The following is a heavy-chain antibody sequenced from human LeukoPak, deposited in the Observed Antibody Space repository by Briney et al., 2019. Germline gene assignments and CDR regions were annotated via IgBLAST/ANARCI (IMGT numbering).Heavy chain of an antibody. CDR1: GGTFSSYA. Sequence: ASVKVSCKASGGTFSSYAISWVRQAPGQGLEWMGGIIPIFGTANYAQKFQGRVTITADESTSTAYMELSSLRSEDTAVYYCARGGYHDSSGLFDYWGQGTLVTVSS. CDR3: ARGGYHDSSGLFDY. V-gene: IGHV1-69*13. J-gene: IGHJ4*02. D-gene: IGHD3-22*01. CDR2: IIPIFGTA.